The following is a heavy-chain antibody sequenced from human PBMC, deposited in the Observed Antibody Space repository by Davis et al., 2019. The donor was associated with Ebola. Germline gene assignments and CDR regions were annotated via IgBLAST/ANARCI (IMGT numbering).Heavy chain of an antibody. CDR2: INPSGGTT. Sequence: AASVKVSCQASGYTFNIYYMYWVRQAPGQGLEWMGIINPSGGTTSYAQKFQGRVTMTRDTSTGTVYMELISLRSEDTAVYYCASPGIAAGAPRYWGQGTLVTVSS. D-gene: IGHD6-13*01. V-gene: IGHV1-46*02. CDR3: ASPGIAAGAPRY. J-gene: IGHJ4*02. CDR1: GYTFNIYY.